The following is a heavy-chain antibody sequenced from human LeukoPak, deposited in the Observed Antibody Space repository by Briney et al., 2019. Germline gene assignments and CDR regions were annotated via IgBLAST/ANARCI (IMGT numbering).Heavy chain of an antibody. CDR1: GFTFSSFG. CDR3: ARDQFYAFDI. Sequence: GGSLRLSCAASGFTFSSFGINWVRQAPGEGLEWLSYISPSSSTIYYADSVKGRFTISRDNARNSLYLQMSSLRDEDTAVYYCARDQFYAFDIWGQGTMGTVSS. V-gene: IGHV3-48*02. J-gene: IGHJ3*02. CDR2: ISPSSSTI. D-gene: IGHD3-3*01.